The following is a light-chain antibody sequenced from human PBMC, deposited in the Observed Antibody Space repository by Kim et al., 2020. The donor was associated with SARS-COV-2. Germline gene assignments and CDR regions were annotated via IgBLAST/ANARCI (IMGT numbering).Light chain of an antibody. CDR2: AAS. CDR1: QDIANS. J-gene: IGKJ1*01. Sequence: ASIGDRVAIAGGGSQDIANSLAWYQQKPGKVPQVLIYAASTLQSGVPSRFSGSGSGTEFTLTIGSLQTEDVATYYCQKYNSAPWTFGPGTKVDIK. CDR3: QKYNSAPWT. V-gene: IGKV1-27*01.